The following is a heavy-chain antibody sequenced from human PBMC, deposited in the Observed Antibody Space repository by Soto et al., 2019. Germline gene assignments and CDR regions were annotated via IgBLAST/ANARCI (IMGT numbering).Heavy chain of an antibody. CDR3: AKTSSTYYDFWSGYYWLVDGMDV. V-gene: IGHV3-30*18. D-gene: IGHD3-3*01. CDR2: ISYDGSNK. J-gene: IGHJ6*02. Sequence: QVQLVESGGGVVQPGRSLRLSCAASGFTFSSYGMHWVRQAPGKGLEWVAVISYDGSNKYYADSVKGRFTISRDNSKNTLYLKMNSLRAEDTAVYYCAKTSSTYYDFWSGYYWLVDGMDVWGQGTTVTVSS. CDR1: GFTFSSYG.